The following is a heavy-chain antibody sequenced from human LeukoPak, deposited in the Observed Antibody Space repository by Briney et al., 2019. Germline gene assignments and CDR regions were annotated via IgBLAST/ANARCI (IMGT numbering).Heavy chain of an antibody. CDR3: AREPYGLLYYYYMDV. Sequence: GSLRLSYAASGFTFSSYWMSWVRQAPGKGLEWVANIKQDGSEKYYVDSVKGRFTISRDNAKNSLYLQMNSLRAEDTAVYYCAREPYGLLYYYYMDVWGKGTTVTISS. J-gene: IGHJ6*03. CDR2: IKQDGSEK. V-gene: IGHV3-7*01. CDR1: GFTFSSYW. D-gene: IGHD3-10*01.